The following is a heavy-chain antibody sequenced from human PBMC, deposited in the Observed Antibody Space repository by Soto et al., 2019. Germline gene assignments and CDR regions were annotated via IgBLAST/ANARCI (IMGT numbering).Heavy chain of an antibody. CDR1: GGSFSGYY. CDR2: INHSGST. V-gene: IGHV4-34*01. Sequence: PSETLSLTCAVYGGSFSGYYWSWIRQPPGKGLEWIGEINHSGSTNYNPSLKSRVTISVDTSKNQFSLKLSSVTAADTAVYYCARGRGMGYGSGSYYYGMDVWGQGTTVTVSS. CDR3: ARGRGMGYGSGSYYYGMDV. D-gene: IGHD3-10*01. J-gene: IGHJ6*02.